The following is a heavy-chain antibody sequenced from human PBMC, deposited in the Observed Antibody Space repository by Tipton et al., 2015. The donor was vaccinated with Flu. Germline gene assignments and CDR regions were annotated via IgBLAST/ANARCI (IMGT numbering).Heavy chain of an antibody. D-gene: IGHD5-24*01. CDR1: GASLRSSSYY. V-gene: IGHV4-39*07. J-gene: IGHJ4*02. CDR2: FYYDVGT. Sequence: TLSLTCTVSGASLRSSSYYWGWIRQPQGKGLEWIGSFYYDVGTYYNPSINSRVTISVDESKNQFSQRLTSVTAEDTAVYYCVRTKDGYTLSYFVYWGQGTLVTVSS. CDR3: VRTKDGYTLSYFVY.